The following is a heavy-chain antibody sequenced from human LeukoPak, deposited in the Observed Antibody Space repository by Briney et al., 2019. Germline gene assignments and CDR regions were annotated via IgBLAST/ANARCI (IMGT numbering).Heavy chain of an antibody. J-gene: IGHJ4*02. D-gene: IGHD1-26*01. Sequence: PGRTLRLSCAASGFTFSRYSIKWVSQAPRKGLGWVSSISTSSSYIYYADSVKGRFTISSDNPTNTLYLQMNTLRAEDKAVYYCARARGSYLLDYWGQGTLVSVSS. CDR1: GFTFSRYS. V-gene: IGHV3-21*01. CDR2: ISTSSSYI. CDR3: ARARGSYLLDY.